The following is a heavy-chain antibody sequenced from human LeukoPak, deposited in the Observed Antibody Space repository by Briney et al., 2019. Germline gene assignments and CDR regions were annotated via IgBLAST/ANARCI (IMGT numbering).Heavy chain of an antibody. CDR3: ARGTYNWNVAVFDY. CDR2: IYHSGST. CDR1: GGSISSNNW. D-gene: IGHD1-20*01. Sequence: SETLSLTCAVSGGSISSNNWWSWVRPPPGKGLEGIGEIYHSGSTNYNPSMKSRVTISGDKSKNQFSLKLSSVTAADTAVYYCARGTYNWNVAVFDYWGQGTLVTVSS. V-gene: IGHV4-4*02. J-gene: IGHJ4*02.